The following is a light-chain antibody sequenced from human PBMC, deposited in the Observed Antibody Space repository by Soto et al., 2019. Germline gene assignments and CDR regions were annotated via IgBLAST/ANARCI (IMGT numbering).Light chain of an antibody. V-gene: IGKV3-15*01. CDR1: QGVSSS. J-gene: IGKJ5*01. CDR3: QQYTTRPPIT. CDR2: AAS. Sequence: EIVMTQSPSILSVSGGERATISCRASQGVSSSLAWYQHKPGQAPRLLIYAASTRATGIPARFSGSGSGTAFTITIISRQSEDYAVYYCQQYTTRPPITFGQGTRLEIK.